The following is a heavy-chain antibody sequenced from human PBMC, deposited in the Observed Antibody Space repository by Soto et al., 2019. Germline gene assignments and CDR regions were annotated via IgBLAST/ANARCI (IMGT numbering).Heavy chain of an antibody. CDR2: IHNSGTS. V-gene: IGHV4-59*01. D-gene: IGHD3-22*01. CDR3: ARDFYDSVGYTWFDS. Sequence: XTLSLACTVSGXTSTSYYWGWIRQAPGKGLEWIGHIHNSGTSTHNPSLNGRVTISIDMSKKQFSLKLTSLTSADTAVYYCARDFYDSVGYTWFDSWSQVTLVTVT. CDR1: GXTSTSYY. J-gene: IGHJ5*01.